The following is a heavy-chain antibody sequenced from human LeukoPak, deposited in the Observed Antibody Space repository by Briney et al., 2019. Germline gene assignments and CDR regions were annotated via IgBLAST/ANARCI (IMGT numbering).Heavy chain of an antibody. D-gene: IGHD2-2*02. V-gene: IGHV3-7*04. Sequence: PGGSLRLSCAASGFTFSHFWVNWVRQAPGKGLEWVANIKQDGSEKYYVDSVKGRFTISRDNAKNSLYLQMNSLRAEDTGVYYCATDSYNAMDVWGQGTTVTVSS. CDR2: IKQDGSEK. CDR3: ATDSYNAMDV. J-gene: IGHJ6*02. CDR1: GFTFSHFW.